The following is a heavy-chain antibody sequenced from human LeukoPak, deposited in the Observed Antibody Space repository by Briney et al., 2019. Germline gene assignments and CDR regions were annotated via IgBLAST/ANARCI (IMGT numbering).Heavy chain of an antibody. CDR2: IYYSGST. V-gene: IGHV4-59*01. Sequence: SETLSLTCTVSGGSISSYYWSWIRQPPGKGLEWIGYIYYSGSTNYNPSLKSRVTISVDTSKNQFSLKLSSVTAADTAVYYCARGWYYFDYWGQGTLVTVSS. J-gene: IGHJ4*02. D-gene: IGHD2-15*01. CDR1: GGSISSYY. CDR3: ARGWYYFDY.